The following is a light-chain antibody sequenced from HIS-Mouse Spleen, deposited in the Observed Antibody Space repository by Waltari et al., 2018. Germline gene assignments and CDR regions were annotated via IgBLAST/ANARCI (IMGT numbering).Light chain of an antibody. V-gene: IGKV1-9*01. J-gene: IGKJ1*01. CDR1: QGISSY. CDR2: AAS. CDR3: KQLNSYPPT. Sequence: DIQLTKSPSFLSALVGHRVTTPYRLSQGISSYLVWYHPNPGKAPKLLIYAASPLQSGVPSRFSGSGSGTEFTLTISSLQPEDFATYYCKQLNSYPPTFGQGTKVEIK.